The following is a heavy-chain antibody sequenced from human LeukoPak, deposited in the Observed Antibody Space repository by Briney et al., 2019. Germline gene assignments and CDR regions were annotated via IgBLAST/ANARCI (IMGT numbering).Heavy chain of an antibody. CDR2: ISWNSGSI. V-gene: IGHV3-9*01. J-gene: IGHJ6*03. CDR1: GWIFVQYP. D-gene: IGHD7-27*01. CDR3: AKDWDYYMNV. Sequence: PGRSLRLSCLATGWIFVQYPLHALGQAPGKGLEGVSGISWNSGSIGYADSVKGRFTITRDNAKNSLYLQMNSLRAEDTALYYCAKDWDYYMNVCGKGTTVTVSS.